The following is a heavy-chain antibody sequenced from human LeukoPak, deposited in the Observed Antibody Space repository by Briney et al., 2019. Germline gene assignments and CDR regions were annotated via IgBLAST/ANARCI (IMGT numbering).Heavy chain of an antibody. CDR1: GYSISSGYY. Sequence: SETLSLTCTVSGYSISSGYYWGWIRQPPGKGLEWIGSIYHSGSTYYNPSLKSRVTISVDTSKNQFSLKLSSVTAADTAVYYCARVSYGVDVWGKGTTVTVSS. CDR3: ARVSYGVDV. V-gene: IGHV4-38-2*02. J-gene: IGHJ6*04. CDR2: IYHSGST.